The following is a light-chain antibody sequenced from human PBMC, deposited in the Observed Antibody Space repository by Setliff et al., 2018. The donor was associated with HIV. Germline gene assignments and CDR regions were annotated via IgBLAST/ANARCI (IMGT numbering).Light chain of an antibody. Sequence: QSVLTQPASVSGSPGQSITISCTGTSSDVGGYNFVSWYQQHPGKAPKLMIYEVSKRPSGVPDRFSGSESGNTASLTVSGLQTEDEADYYCSSYAGSNNYVFGTGTKSPS. V-gene: IGLV2-8*01. J-gene: IGLJ1*01. CDR1: SSDVGGYNF. CDR2: EVS. CDR3: SSYAGSNNYV.